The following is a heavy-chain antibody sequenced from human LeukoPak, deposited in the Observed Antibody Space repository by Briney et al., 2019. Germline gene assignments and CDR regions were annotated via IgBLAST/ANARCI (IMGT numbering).Heavy chain of an antibody. CDR2: IIPIFGTA. CDR1: EGTFSSYA. V-gene: IGHV1-69*05. Sequence: SVKVSCKASEGTFSSYAISWVRQAPGQGLEWMGGIIPIFGTANYAQKFQGRVTITTDESTSTAYMELSSLRSEDTAVYYCARVIRFLGWDYYYYYMDVWGKGTTVTVSS. CDR3: ARVIRFLGWDYYYYYMDV. D-gene: IGHD3-3*01. J-gene: IGHJ6*03.